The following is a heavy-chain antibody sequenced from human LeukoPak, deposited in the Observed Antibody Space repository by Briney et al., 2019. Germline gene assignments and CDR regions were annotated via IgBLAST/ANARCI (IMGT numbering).Heavy chain of an antibody. CDR1: GGSISSYY. CDR2: IYYSGST. Sequence: SETLSLTCNVSGGSISSYYWSWIRQPPGKGLEWMGYIYYSGSTNYNPSLKSRVTISVDTSKNQFSLKLTSVTAADTAVYYCARASPYGDYVNAFDIWSQGTMVTVSS. J-gene: IGHJ3*02. CDR3: ARASPYGDYVNAFDI. D-gene: IGHD4-17*01. V-gene: IGHV4-59*01.